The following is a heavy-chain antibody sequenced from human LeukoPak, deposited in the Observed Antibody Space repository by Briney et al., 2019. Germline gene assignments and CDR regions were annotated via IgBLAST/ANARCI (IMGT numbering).Heavy chain of an antibody. CDR1: GGSISSGGYY. CDR2: IYYSGST. J-gene: IGHJ4*02. CDR3: AREVVVPAAYGYYFDY. D-gene: IGHD2-2*01. Sequence: SETLSLTCTVSGGSISSGGYYWSWIRQHPGKGLEWIGYIYYSGSTYYNPSLKSRVTISVDTSKNQFSLKLSSVTAADTAVYYCAREVVVPAAYGYYFDYWGQGTLVTVSS. V-gene: IGHV4-31*03.